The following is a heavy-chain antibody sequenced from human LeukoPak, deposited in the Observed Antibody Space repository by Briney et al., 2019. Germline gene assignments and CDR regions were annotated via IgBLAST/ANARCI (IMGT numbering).Heavy chain of an antibody. Sequence: ASVKVSCKASGYTFTSYGISWVRQAPGQGLEWMGWISAYNGNTNYAQKLQGRVTMTTDTSKSTAYMELRSLRSDDTAVYYCARLGEARGIAVALVDYWGQGTLVTVSS. J-gene: IGHJ4*02. V-gene: IGHV1-18*01. D-gene: IGHD6-19*01. CDR3: ARLGEARGIAVALVDY. CDR2: ISAYNGNT. CDR1: GYTFTSYG.